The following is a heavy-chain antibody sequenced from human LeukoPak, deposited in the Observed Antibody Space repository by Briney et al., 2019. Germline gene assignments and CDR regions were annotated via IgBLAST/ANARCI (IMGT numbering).Heavy chain of an antibody. Sequence: GGSLRLSCAASGFTVSSNYMSWVRQAPGKGLEWVSVIYSGGSTYYADSVKGRFTISRDNSKNTLYLQMNSRRAEDTAVYYCARASYYYESSGYYPHYWGQGTLVTVSS. CDR3: ARASYYYESSGYYPHY. D-gene: IGHD3-22*01. CDR1: GFTVSSNY. J-gene: IGHJ4*02. V-gene: IGHV3-66*02. CDR2: IYSGGST.